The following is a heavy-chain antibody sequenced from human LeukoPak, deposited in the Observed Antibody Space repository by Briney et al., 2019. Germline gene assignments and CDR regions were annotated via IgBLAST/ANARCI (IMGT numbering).Heavy chain of an antibody. Sequence: GGSLRLSCAASGFTFSSYWMSWVRQAPGKGLEWVANIKQDGSEKYYVDSVKGRFTISRDNAKNSLYLQMNSLRAEDTAVYYCARGSSGWYPAIFDYWGQGTLVTVSS. V-gene: IGHV3-7*01. J-gene: IGHJ4*02. D-gene: IGHD6-19*01. CDR3: ARGSSGWYPAIFDY. CDR1: GFTFSSYW. CDR2: IKQDGSEK.